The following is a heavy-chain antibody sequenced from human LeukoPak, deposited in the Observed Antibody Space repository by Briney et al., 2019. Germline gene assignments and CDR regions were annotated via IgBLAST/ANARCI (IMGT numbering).Heavy chain of an antibody. V-gene: IGHV3-7*01. J-gene: IGHJ4*02. Sequence: PGGSLRLSCAASGFTFNDYWMTWVRQAPGKGLEWLADIKKDGRETHYADSVKGRFTILRDNTKNSVFLQMNSLTAEDTAVYHCAREAREWLPDYWGQGTLVTVSS. CDR3: AREAREWLPDY. CDR1: GFTFNDYW. CDR2: IKKDGRET. D-gene: IGHD6-19*01.